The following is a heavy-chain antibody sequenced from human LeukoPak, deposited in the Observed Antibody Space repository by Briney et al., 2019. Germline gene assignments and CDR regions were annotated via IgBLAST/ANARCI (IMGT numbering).Heavy chain of an antibody. CDR2: ISYDGSNK. D-gene: IGHD3-10*01. CDR1: GFTFSSYA. V-gene: IGHV3-30*04. J-gene: IGHJ4*02. CDR3: ARGDLPGGY. Sequence: TGGSLRLSCAASGFTFSSYAMHWVRQAPGKGLEWVAVISYDGSNKYYADSVKGRFTISRDNSKNSLYLQMNSLRAEDTAVYYCARGDLPGGYWGQGTLVTVSS.